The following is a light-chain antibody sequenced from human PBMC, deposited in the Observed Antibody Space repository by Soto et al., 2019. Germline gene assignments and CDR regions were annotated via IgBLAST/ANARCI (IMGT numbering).Light chain of an antibody. CDR3: QQYGSSPYS. V-gene: IGKV3-20*01. CDR1: QSVSSSF. Sequence: EIVLTQSPGTLSLSPGEGATLSCRASQSVSSSFLAWYQQKPGQAPRLLIYGASSRATGIPDRFSGSGSGTDFTLTISRLVPDDFAVYYCQQYGSSPYSVGQGTKLEIK. CDR2: GAS. J-gene: IGKJ2*01.